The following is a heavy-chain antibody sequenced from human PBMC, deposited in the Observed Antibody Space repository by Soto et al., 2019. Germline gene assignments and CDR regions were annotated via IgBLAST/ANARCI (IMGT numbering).Heavy chain of an antibody. V-gene: IGHV3-21*01. CDR1: GFTFSSYS. J-gene: IGHJ6*02. CDR3: ARDASSSTKTVRYYYYGMDV. Sequence: GGSLRLSCAASGFTFSSYSMNWVRQAPGKGLEWVSSISSSSSYIYYADSVKGRFTISRDNAKNSLYLQMNSLRAEDTAVYYCARDASSSTKTVRYYYYGMDVWGQGTTVTVS. CDR2: ISSSSSYI. D-gene: IGHD6-6*01.